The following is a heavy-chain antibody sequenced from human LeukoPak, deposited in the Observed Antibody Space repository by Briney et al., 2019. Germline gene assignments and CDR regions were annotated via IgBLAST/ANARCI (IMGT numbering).Heavy chain of an antibody. CDR2: INPNSGGT. V-gene: IGHV1-2*02. D-gene: IGHD6-6*01. J-gene: IGHJ1*01. CDR1: GYTFTGYY. CDR3: AHSINSSSFYFQH. Sequence: ASVKVSCKASGYTFTGYYMHWVRQAPGQGLEWMGWINPNSGGTNYAQKFQGRVTMTRDTSISTAYMELSRLRFDDTAVYYCAHSINSSSFYFQHWGQGTLVTVSS.